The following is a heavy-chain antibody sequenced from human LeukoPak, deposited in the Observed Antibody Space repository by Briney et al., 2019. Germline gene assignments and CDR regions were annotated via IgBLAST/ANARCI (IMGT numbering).Heavy chain of an antibody. Sequence: SETLSLTCAVYGGSFSGYYWSWIRQPPGKGLEWIGEINHSGSTNYNPSLKSRVTISVDTSKNQFSLKLSSVTAADTVLYYCERPYDILTGYFYLGSYFDYWGQGTLVTVSS. CDR3: ERPYDILTGYFYLGSYFDY. J-gene: IGHJ4*02. D-gene: IGHD3-9*01. CDR1: GGSFSGYY. CDR2: INHSGST. V-gene: IGHV4-34*01.